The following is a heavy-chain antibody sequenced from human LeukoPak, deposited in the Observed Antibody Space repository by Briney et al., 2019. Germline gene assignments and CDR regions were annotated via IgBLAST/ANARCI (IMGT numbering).Heavy chain of an antibody. CDR1: GYTFSSYG. D-gene: IGHD3-22*01. CDR3: AREIVVSNGLDI. CDR2: ISAYNGDT. J-gene: IGHJ3*02. V-gene: IGHV1-18*01. Sequence: ASVKVSCKASGYTFSSYGINWVRQAPGQGLEWMGWISAYNGDTNYTQKFQGRVTMTTDTSTSTAFMELRSLRSEDTAVYYCAREIVVSNGLDIWGQGTMVTISS.